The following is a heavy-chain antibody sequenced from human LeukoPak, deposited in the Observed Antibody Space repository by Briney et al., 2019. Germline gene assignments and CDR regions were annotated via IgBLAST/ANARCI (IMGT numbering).Heavy chain of an antibody. CDR1: GFTVSNDY. Sequence: GGSLRLSCAASGFTVSNDYMVWVRQAPGRGLEWVSLIYADGRTFYGDSVKGRFTIARDNFKNTMYLQMSSLRPEDTALYYCARDRAGAQSWVALDPWGQGTLVTVSS. D-gene: IGHD3-10*01. V-gene: IGHV3-66*02. J-gene: IGHJ5*02. CDR2: IYADGRT. CDR3: ARDRAGAQSWVALDP.